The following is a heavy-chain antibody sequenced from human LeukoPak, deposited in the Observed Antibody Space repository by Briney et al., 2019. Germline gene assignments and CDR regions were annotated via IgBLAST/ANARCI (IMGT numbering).Heavy chain of an antibody. D-gene: IGHD4-17*01. Sequence: ASVKVSCKASVYTFTSYGIGWVRQAPVQGLEWMGIINPSGGSTSYAQKFQGRVTMTRDTSTSTVYMELSSLRSEDTAVYYCARDGGYGDIPFDYWGQGTLVTVSS. J-gene: IGHJ4*02. CDR3: ARDGGYGDIPFDY. CDR2: INPSGGST. CDR1: VYTFTSYG. V-gene: IGHV1-46*01.